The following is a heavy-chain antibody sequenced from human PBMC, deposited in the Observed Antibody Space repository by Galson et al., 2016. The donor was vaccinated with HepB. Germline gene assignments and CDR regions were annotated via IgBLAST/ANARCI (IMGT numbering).Heavy chain of an antibody. D-gene: IGHD3-16*01. CDR1: GIVVSSTH. CDR3: GRIPWGSSRHRL. J-gene: IGHJ3*01. V-gene: IGHV3-23*01. Sequence: SLRLSCAASGIVVSSTHFSWVRQTPGKGLEWVAAIRDSDGSTHFGDSAKGRFTISRDKNTVYLHMHSLTGEDTAVYYCGRIPWGSSRHRLWGQGTMVTVSP. CDR2: IRDSDGST.